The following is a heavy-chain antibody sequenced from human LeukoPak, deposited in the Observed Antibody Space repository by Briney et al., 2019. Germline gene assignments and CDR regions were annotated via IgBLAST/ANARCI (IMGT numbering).Heavy chain of an antibody. D-gene: IGHD1-7*01. CDR1: GFTFSDFG. J-gene: IGHJ1*01. Sequence: GGSLRLSCAASGFTFSDFGMHWVRQAPGKGLEWVAVISYDGRNPYYAASVKGRFTISRDNSKNMLFLQISSLTVEDTAIYYCAKGGLLTELLLGFEHWGQGSLVTVSS. V-gene: IGHV3-30*18. CDR2: ISYDGRNP. CDR3: AKGGLLTELLLGFEH.